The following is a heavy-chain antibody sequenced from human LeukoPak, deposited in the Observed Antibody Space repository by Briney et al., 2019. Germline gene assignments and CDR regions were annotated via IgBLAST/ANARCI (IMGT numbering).Heavy chain of an antibody. CDR3: ARAPYYYDSSGTLVGYYGMDV. CDR2: INPNSGGT. Sequence: ASVKVSCKASGYTFTGYYMHWVRQAPGQGLEWMGWINPNSGGTNYAQKFQGWVTMTRDTSISTAYMGLSRLRSDDTAVYYCARAPYYYDSSGTLVGYYGMDVWGQGTTVTVSS. J-gene: IGHJ6*02. D-gene: IGHD3-22*01. CDR1: GYTFTGYY. V-gene: IGHV1-2*04.